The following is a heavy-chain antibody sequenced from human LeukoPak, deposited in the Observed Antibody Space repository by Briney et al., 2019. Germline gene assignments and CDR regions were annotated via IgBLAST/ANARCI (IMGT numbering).Heavy chain of an antibody. D-gene: IGHD7-27*01. Sequence: PGGSLRLSCAASGFTFSSYAMHWVRQAPGKGLEWVAVISYDGSNKYYADSVKGRFTISRDNSKNTLYLQMNSLRAEDTAVYYCAKDTNWGSPSIDYWGQGTLVTVSS. J-gene: IGHJ4*02. CDR1: GFTFSSYA. CDR3: AKDTNWGSPSIDY. V-gene: IGHV3-30*04. CDR2: ISYDGSNK.